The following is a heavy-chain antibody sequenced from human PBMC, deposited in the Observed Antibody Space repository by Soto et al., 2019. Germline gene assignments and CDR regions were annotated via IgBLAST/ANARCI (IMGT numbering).Heavy chain of an antibody. CDR2: TNRDCSSV. CDR1: GFTLSDNW. Sequence: EVQLVESGGGLVQPGGSLRLSCAASGFTLSDNWIHWVRRVPGKGLAWVSRTNRDCSSVTYADSVKGRFTLSRDNAKYTWFLQMDSLRVEDTAMYYCVRAPEQRPFDYWGQGTLVTVSS. V-gene: IGHV3-74*03. CDR3: VRAPEQRPFDY. D-gene: IGHD6-25*01. J-gene: IGHJ4*02.